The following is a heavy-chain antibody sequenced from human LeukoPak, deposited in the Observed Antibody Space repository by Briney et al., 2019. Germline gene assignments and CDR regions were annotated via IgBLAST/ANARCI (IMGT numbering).Heavy chain of an antibody. CDR1: GFIFSCHT. D-gene: IGHD1-1*01. CDR3: VRKMKTGSSSGDYDY. V-gene: IGHV3-21*06. Sequence: GGSLRLSCAASGFIFSCHTMNWVRQAPGGGLEWVSSISTSSTYIYYAGSVEGRFTISRDNPKNSLFLQMNSLRAEDTAIYYCVRKMKTGSSSGDYDYWGQGTLVTVSS. J-gene: IGHJ4*02. CDR2: ISTSSTYI.